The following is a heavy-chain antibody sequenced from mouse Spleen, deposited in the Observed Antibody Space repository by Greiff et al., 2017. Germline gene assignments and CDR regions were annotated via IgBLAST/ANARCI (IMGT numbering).Heavy chain of an antibody. CDR3: ARSSYYGDAMDY. V-gene: IGHV7-3*01. J-gene: IGHJ4*01. CDR2: IRNKANGYTT. Sequence: EVQRVESGGGLVQPGGSLSLSCAASGFTFTDYYMSWVRQPPGKALEWLGFIRNKANGYTTEYSASVKGRFTISRDNSQSILYLQMNALRAEDSATYYCARSSYYGDAMDYWGQGTSVTVSS. D-gene: IGHD1-1*01. CDR1: GFTFTDYY.